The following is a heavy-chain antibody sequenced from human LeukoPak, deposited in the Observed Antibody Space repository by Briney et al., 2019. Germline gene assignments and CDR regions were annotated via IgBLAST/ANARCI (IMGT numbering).Heavy chain of an antibody. D-gene: IGHD3-22*01. CDR3: ARPDYYDSSGIDY. Sequence: GESLKISFKGSGYRFTSYWIGWVRQMPGKGLEWMGIIYPGDSDTRYSPSFRGQVTISADKSISTAYLQWSSLKASDTAMYYCARPDYYDSSGIDYWGQGTLVTVSS. CDR2: IYPGDSDT. CDR1: GYRFTSYW. V-gene: IGHV5-51*01. J-gene: IGHJ4*02.